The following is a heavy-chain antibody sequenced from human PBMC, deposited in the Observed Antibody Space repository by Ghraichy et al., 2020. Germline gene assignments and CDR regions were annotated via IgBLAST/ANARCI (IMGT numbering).Heavy chain of an antibody. CDR1: GGSVSSSS. Sequence: SETLSLTCSVSGGSVSSSSWSWIRQPAGKGLEWIGRVHISGSTHYNPSLVSRLTLSLDTSKNQFSLNLGSVTAADTAVYYCARDVRDILTGYDQNWFDLWGQGTLVTVSS. V-gene: IGHV4-4*07. J-gene: IGHJ5*02. CDR2: VHISGST. D-gene: IGHD3-9*01. CDR3: ARDVRDILTGYDQNWFDL.